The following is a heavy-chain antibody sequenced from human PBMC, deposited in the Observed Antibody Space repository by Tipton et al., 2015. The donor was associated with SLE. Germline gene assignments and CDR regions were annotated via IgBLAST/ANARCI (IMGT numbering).Heavy chain of an antibody. D-gene: IGHD3-16*01. CDR3: AGSGPSWGYYYYMDV. J-gene: IGHJ6*03. CDR2: MYITGSA. Sequence: LRLSCIVSGVSITSYTYSWSWIRQSAGKGLEWLGRMYITGSAIYNPSLKSRVTISVDTSKNQFSLKLSSVTAADTAVYYCAGSGPSWGYYYYMDVWGKGTTVTVSS. CDR1: GVSITSYTYS. V-gene: IGHV4-61*02.